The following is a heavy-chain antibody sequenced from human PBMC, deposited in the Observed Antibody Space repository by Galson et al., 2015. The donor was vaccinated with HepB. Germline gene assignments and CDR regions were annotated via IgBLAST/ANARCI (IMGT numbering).Heavy chain of an antibody. Sequence: SLRLSCAASGFTFSSYRMNWVRQAPGKGLEWVSYISTSSSIMYYADSVKGRITISRDNAKNSLYLQMNSLRVEDTAVYYCAVDRGGSGSYLSHYYYMDVWGQGTTVTVSS. V-gene: IGHV3-48*04. CDR1: GFTFSSYR. CDR3: AVDRGGSGSYLSHYYYMDV. CDR2: ISTSSSIM. J-gene: IGHJ6*02. D-gene: IGHD3-10*01.